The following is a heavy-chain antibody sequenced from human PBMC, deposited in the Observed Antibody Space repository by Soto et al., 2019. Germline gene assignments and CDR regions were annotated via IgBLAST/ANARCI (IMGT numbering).Heavy chain of an antibody. V-gene: IGHV3-66*01. CDR1: GFTVSSNY. CDR2: IYSGGST. J-gene: IGHJ6*03. Sequence: HPGGSLRLSCAASGFTVSSNYMSWVRQAPGKGLEWVSVIYSGGSTYYADSVKGRFTISRDNSKDTLYLQMNSLRAEDTAVYYCARAGGYSYGSLLNYYYYYYMDVWGKGTTVTVSS. D-gene: IGHD5-18*01. CDR3: ARAGGYSYGSLLNYYYYYYMDV.